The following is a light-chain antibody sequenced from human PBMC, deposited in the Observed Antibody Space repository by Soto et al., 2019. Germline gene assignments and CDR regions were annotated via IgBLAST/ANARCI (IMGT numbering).Light chain of an antibody. CDR3: QQYGSSPPALT. CDR2: GAS. Sequence: IVLTQSPGTLSLSPGERATLSCRARQSVSSSYLAWYQQKPGQAPRLLIYGASSRATGIPDRFSGSGSGTDFTLTISRLEPEDFAVYYCQQYGSSPPALTFGGGTKVEIK. J-gene: IGKJ4*01. V-gene: IGKV3-20*01. CDR1: QSVSSSY.